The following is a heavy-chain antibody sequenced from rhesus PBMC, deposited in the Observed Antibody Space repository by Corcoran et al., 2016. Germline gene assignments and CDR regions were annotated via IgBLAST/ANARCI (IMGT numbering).Heavy chain of an antibody. J-gene: IGHJ6*01. V-gene: IGHV4-165*01. D-gene: IGHD5-24*01. Sequence: QVQLQQWGEGLVKTSETLSLTCAVYGGSVSGYWWGWIRQPPGKGLEWIGCIRSGGSTNYNPSLKSRVTISIDTSKNQCSLKLTSVTAADTAVDYCARHRKIQWVQFGGLDSWGQGVVVTVSS. CDR3: ARHRKIQWVQFGGLDS. CDR1: GGSVSGYW. CDR2: IRSGGST.